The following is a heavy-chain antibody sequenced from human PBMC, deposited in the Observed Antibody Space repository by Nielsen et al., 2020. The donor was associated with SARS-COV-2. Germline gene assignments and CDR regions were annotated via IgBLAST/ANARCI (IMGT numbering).Heavy chain of an antibody. J-gene: IGHJ4*02. D-gene: IGHD1-26*01. Sequence: ASVKVSCKASGYTFTSYGISWVRQAPGQGLEWMGWISAYNGNTNYAQKLQGRVTMTTDTSTSTAYMELRSLRSDDTAVYYCARETGGIVGATTFDYWGQGTLVTVSS. CDR1: GYTFTSYG. CDR2: ISAYNGNT. CDR3: ARETGGIVGATTFDY. V-gene: IGHV1-18*01.